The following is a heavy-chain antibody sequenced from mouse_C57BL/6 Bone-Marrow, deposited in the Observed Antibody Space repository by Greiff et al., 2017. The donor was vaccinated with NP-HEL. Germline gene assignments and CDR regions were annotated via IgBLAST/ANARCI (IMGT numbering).Heavy chain of an antibody. CDR1: GFTFSDYG. D-gene: IGHD1-1*01. V-gene: IGHV5-15*01. CDR3: ARHDGSDWYFDV. CDR2: ISNLAYSI. J-gene: IGHJ1*03. Sequence: EVKLMESGGGLVQPGGSLKLSCAASGFTFSDYGMAWVRQAPRKGPEWVAFISNLAYSIYYADTVTGRFTIARENAKNTLYLEMSSLRSEDTAMYYCARHDGSDWYFDVWGTGTTVTVSS.